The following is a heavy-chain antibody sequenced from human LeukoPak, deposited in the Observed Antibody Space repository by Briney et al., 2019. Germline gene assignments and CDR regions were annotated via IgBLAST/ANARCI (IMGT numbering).Heavy chain of an antibody. CDR3: ARDRLRYSGSYHDAFDI. Sequence: SETLSLTCTVSGGSISSGSYYWSWIRQPAGKGLEWIGRIYTSGSTNYNPSLKSRVTISVDTSKNQFSLKLSSVTAADTAVYHCARDRLRYSGSYHDAFDIWGQGTMVTVSS. J-gene: IGHJ3*02. CDR2: IYTSGST. D-gene: IGHD1-26*01. V-gene: IGHV4-61*02. CDR1: GGSISSGSYY.